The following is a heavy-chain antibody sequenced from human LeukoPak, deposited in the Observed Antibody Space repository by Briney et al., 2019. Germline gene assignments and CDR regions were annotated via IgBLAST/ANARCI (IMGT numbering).Heavy chain of an antibody. CDR3: ARDPGDCSGGSCYYFDY. V-gene: IGHV3-64*01. D-gene: IGHD2-15*01. CDR1: GFTFSSYS. CDR2: ISSNGGST. Sequence: GGSLRLSCAASGFTFSSYSMNWVRQAPGKGLEYVSAISSNGGSTYYANSVKGRFTISRDNSKNTLYLQMGSLRAEDMAVYYCARDPGDCSGGSCYYFDYWGQGTLVTVSS. J-gene: IGHJ4*02.